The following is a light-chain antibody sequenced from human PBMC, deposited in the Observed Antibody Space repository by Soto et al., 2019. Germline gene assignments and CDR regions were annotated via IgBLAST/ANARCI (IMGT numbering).Light chain of an antibody. CDR2: EVN. CDR1: SSDVGGYNY. J-gene: IGLJ1*01. CDR3: SSYTSSSTL. Sequence: QSVLTQPPSASGSPGHSVTLSCTGTSSDVGGYNYVSWYQQHPGKAPKLIISEVNKRPSGVPDRFSGSKSGNTASLTVSGLQAEDEADYYCSSYTSSSTLFGTGTKLTVL. V-gene: IGLV2-8*01.